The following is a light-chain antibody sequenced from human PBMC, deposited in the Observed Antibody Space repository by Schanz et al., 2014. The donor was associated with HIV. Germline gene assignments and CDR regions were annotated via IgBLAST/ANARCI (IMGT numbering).Light chain of an antibody. CDR1: SGSIASNY. CDR3: QSYDSNKRWV. J-gene: IGLJ3*02. V-gene: IGLV6-57*04. CDR2: DDN. Sequence: LTQPHSVSESPGKTVTISCTRSSGSIASNYVQWYQQRPGSAPTTVIYDDNQRPSGVPDRFSGSIDSSSNSASLTISGLKTEDEADYYCQSYDSNKRWVFGGGTKLTVL.